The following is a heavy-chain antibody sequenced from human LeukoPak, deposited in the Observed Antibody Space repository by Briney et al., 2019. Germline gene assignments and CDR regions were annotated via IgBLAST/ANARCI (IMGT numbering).Heavy chain of an antibody. D-gene: IGHD3-9*01. Sequence: ASVKVSCKASGYTFTSYYMHWVRQAPGQGLEWMGIINPSGGSTSYAQKFQGRVTMTRDTSTSTVYMELSSLRSEDTAVYYCARDLHGEVLRYFDWLLNRIRGFDYWGQGTLVTVSS. CDR3: ARDLHGEVLRYFDWLLNRIRGFDY. V-gene: IGHV1-46*01. CDR2: INPSGGST. CDR1: GYTFTSYY. J-gene: IGHJ4*02.